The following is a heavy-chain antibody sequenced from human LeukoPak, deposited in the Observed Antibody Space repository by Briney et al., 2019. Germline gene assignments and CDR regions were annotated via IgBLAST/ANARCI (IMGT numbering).Heavy chain of an antibody. Sequence: PGESLKISCKDSGYSFTSYWIGWVRQMPGRGLEWMGIIYPGDSDTRYSPSFQGQVTISADKSLNTAYLQWSSLKASDTAIYYCARRGEAMDPFDYWGQGTLVTVSS. V-gene: IGHV5-51*01. D-gene: IGHD5-18*01. J-gene: IGHJ4*02. CDR2: IYPGDSDT. CDR1: GYSFTSYW. CDR3: ARRGEAMDPFDY.